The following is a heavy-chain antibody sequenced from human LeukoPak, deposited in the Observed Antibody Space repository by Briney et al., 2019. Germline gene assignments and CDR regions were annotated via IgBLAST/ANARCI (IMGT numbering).Heavy chain of an antibody. CDR3: AKGPDYGDYLPVDY. CDR2: ISYDGSNK. Sequence: GGSLRLSCAASGFTFSSYGMHWVRQAPGKGLEWVAVISYDGSNKYYADSVKGRFTISRDNSKNTLYLQMNSLRAGDTAVYYCAKGPDYGDYLPVDYWGQGTLVPVSS. V-gene: IGHV3-30*18. J-gene: IGHJ4*02. D-gene: IGHD4-17*01. CDR1: GFTFSSYG.